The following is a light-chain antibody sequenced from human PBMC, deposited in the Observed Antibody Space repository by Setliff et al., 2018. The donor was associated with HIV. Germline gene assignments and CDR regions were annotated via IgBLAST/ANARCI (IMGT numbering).Light chain of an antibody. J-gene: IGLJ1*01. CDR1: SSDVGGYPY. CDR2: EVS. V-gene: IGLV2-14*01. Sequence: QSVLTQPASVSGSPGQSVTISCTGTSSDVGGYPYVSWYQQYPGKVPKLMIYEVSNRPSGVSNRFSGSKSANMASLTISGLQAEDEADYYCCSYTSSITFVFGTGTKVTVL. CDR3: CSYTSSITFV.